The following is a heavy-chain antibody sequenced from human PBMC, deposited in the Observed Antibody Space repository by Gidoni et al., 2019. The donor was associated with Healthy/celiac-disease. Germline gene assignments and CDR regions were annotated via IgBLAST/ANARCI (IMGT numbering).Heavy chain of an antibody. D-gene: IGHD6-19*01. CDR2: IYYSGST. CDR1: GGSVSSGSYY. Sequence: QVQLQESGPGLVKPSETPSLTCTVSGGSVSSGSYYWSWIRQPPGKGLEWIGYIYYSGSTNYNPSLKSRVTISVDTSKNQFSLKLSSVTAADTAVYYCASSGIAVASGDWWGQGTLVTVSS. J-gene: IGHJ4*02. V-gene: IGHV4-61*01. CDR3: ASSGIAVASGDW.